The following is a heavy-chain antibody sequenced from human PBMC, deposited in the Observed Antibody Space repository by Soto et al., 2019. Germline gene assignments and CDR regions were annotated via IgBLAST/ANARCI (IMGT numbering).Heavy chain of an antibody. D-gene: IGHD6-13*01. Sequence: SVKVSCKTSGFTFSSSAVHWVRQARGHRLQWIGWIDVGSANANYAQMLQERVTITRDMSTSTAYMELSSLRSEDTAVYYCARPYSSSWPYYFDYWGQGTLVTVSS. CDR3: ARPYSSSWPYYFDY. J-gene: IGHJ4*02. V-gene: IGHV1-58*01. CDR1: GFTFSSSA. CDR2: IDVGSANA.